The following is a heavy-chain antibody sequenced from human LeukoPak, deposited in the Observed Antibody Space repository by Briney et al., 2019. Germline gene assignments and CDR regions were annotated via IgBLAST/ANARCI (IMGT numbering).Heavy chain of an antibody. J-gene: IGHJ4*02. CDR3: ARHHGLQRENVDY. Sequence: GESLKISCKGSGYSFTSYWIGWVRQRPGKGLEWMGIIYPGDSDTRYSPSFQGQVTISADKSISTASLQWSSLKASDTAIYYCARHHGLQRENVDYWGQGTLDTVSS. D-gene: IGHD5-24*01. CDR1: GYSFTSYW. CDR2: IYPGDSDT. V-gene: IGHV5-51*01.